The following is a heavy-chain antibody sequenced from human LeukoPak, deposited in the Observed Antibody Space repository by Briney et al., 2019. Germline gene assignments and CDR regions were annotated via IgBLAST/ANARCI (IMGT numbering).Heavy chain of an antibody. CDR1: GGTFSSYA. Sequence: SVKVSCKASGGTFSSYAISWVRQAPGQGLGWMGGIIPIFGTANYAQKFQGRVTITADESTSTAYMELSSLRSEDTAVYYCARASGIAAAASHWGQGTLVTVSS. CDR3: ARASGIAAAASH. CDR2: IIPIFGTA. D-gene: IGHD6-13*01. V-gene: IGHV1-69*13. J-gene: IGHJ4*02.